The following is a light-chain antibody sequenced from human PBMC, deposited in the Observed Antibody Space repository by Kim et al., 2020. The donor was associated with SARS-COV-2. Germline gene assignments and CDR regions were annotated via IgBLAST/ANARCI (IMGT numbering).Light chain of an antibody. J-gene: IGLJ3*02. CDR2: KDS. CDR3: QSADSRGTYVV. V-gene: IGLV3-25*03. CDR1: ALPKQF. Sequence: SYELTQPPSVSVSPGQTARITCSGDALPKQFAYWYQQKPGQAPVVVIYKDSERPSAIPERFSGPSSGTAVTLTIRGVQAEDEAAYYCQSADSRGTYVVFG.